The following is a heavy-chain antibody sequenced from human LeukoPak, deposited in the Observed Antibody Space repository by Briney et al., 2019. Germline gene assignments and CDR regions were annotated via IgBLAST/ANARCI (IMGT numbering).Heavy chain of an antibody. Sequence: GESLKISCKGSGYSFTSYWIGWVRQMPGKGLEWMGIIYPGDSDTRYSPSFQGQVTISADKSISTAYLQWSSLKASDTAMYYCARIPDGYCSSTSCPELYFGYWGQGTLVTVSS. CDR3: ARIPDGYCSSTSCPELYFGY. CDR2: IYPGDSDT. J-gene: IGHJ4*02. D-gene: IGHD2-2*01. V-gene: IGHV5-51*01. CDR1: GYSFTSYW.